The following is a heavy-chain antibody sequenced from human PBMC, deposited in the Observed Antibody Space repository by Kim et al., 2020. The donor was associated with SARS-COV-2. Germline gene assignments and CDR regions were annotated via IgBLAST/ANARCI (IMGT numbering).Heavy chain of an antibody. V-gene: IGHV4-59*01. J-gene: IGHJ6*02. CDR3: ARLVGRRDTDRWEDCRLDD. D-gene: IGHD5-18*01. Sequence: SRVTISVDTSKNQFSLKLSSVTAADTAVYYCARLVGRRDTDRWEDCRLDDWGQGTTVTVSS.